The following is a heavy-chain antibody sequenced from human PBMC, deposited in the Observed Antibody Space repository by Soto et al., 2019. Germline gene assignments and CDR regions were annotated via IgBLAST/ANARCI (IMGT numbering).Heavy chain of an antibody. D-gene: IGHD3-22*01. CDR1: GWSFSGYD. V-gene: IGHV4-34*12. J-gene: IGHJ3*02. CDR3: AITRPSEGRLLLGPRIDGFDI. Sequence: SETLSLTCAVSGWSFSGYDWGWIRKPPGKGLEWIGEIIHPGNTNYNPSLKNRLTISVDTSKNQFSLRLRSVTAADTAVYYCAITRPSEGRLLLGPRIDGFDIWGQGTMVTVSS. CDR2: IIHPGNT.